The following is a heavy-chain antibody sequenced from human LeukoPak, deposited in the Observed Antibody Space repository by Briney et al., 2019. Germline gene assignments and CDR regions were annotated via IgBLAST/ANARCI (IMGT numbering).Heavy chain of an antibody. CDR2: ISSNGGIT. CDR1: GFTFSSYA. V-gene: IGHV3-64*01. CDR3: ARDQLVLSYYYGMDV. J-gene: IGHJ6*02. D-gene: IGHD6-13*01. Sequence: GGSLRLSCAASGFTFSSYAMHWVRQAPGKGLEYVSAISSNGGITYYANSVEGRFTISRDNSKNTLYLQMGSLRAEDMAVYYCARDQLVLSYYYGMDVWGQGTTVTVYS.